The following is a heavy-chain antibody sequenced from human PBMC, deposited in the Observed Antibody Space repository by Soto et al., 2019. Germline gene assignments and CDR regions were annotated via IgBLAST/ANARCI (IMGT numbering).Heavy chain of an antibody. D-gene: IGHD3-3*02. CDR1: GGSLSGSY. J-gene: IGHJ4*02. V-gene: IGHV4-59*01. Sequence: PSETLSLTCTVSGGSLSGSYCSWIRKSPGKSLEWIASISYTGSTTHNPSLRSRVSLSVDTSKNQFSLRLTSVTPADTAAYYCATGGGWLHNSYIRGLYFDYWGQGVLVTVSS. CDR3: ATGGGWLHNSYIRGLYFDY. CDR2: ISYTGST.